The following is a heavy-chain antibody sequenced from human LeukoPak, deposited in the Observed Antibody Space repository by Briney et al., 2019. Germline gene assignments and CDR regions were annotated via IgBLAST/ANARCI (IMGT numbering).Heavy chain of an antibody. CDR1: GFTFSSHS. Sequence: PGGSLRLSCAASGFTFSSHSMAWVRQAPGKGLEWVSAIRGSGDTALYADSVKGRSTISRDNAKNSLYLQMNSLRAEDTAVYYCARDGQSGGGWYSTFYYYYYMDVWGKGTTVTVSS. CDR2: IRGSGDTA. D-gene: IGHD6-19*01. V-gene: IGHV3-23*01. J-gene: IGHJ6*03. CDR3: ARDGQSGGGWYSTFYYYYYMDV.